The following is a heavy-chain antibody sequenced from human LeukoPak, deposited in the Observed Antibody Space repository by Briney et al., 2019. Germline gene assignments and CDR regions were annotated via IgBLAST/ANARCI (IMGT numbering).Heavy chain of an antibody. Sequence: PSQTLSLTCAVSGGSISSGGYSWSWIRQPPGKGLEWIGYIYHSGSTFYNPSLKSRVTISVDRSKNQFSLKLSSVTAADTAVYYCGSSGAPPYSSSSDYYYYYMDVWGKGTTVTVSS. CDR2: IYHSGST. CDR1: GGSISSGGYS. J-gene: IGHJ6*03. CDR3: GSSGAPPYSSSSDYYYYYMDV. D-gene: IGHD6-6*01. V-gene: IGHV4-30-2*01.